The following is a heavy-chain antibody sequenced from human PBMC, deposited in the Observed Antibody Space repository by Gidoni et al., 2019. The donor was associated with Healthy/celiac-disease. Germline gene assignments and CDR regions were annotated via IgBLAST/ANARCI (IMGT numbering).Heavy chain of an antibody. CDR2: ISGSGGST. Sequence: VQLLESGGGLVQPGGSLRLSCAASGFTFSSYAMSWVRPAPGKGLEWVSAISGSGGSTYYADSVKGRFTISRDNSKNTLYLQMNSLRAEDTAVYYCAKAKVLRFLEWLPYFDYWGQGTLVTVSS. CDR3: AKAKVLRFLEWLPYFDY. CDR1: GFTFSSYA. V-gene: IGHV3-23*01. D-gene: IGHD3-3*01. J-gene: IGHJ4*02.